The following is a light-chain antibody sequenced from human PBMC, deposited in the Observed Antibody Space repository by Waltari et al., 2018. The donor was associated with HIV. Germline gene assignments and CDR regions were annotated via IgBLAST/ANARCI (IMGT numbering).Light chain of an antibody. CDR1: SSNIGAGDD. V-gene: IGLV1-40*01. CDR3: QSFDSSLTTSGVI. CDR2: ANI. Sequence: QSVLTQPPSVYGAPGQRVTIPCPGSSSNIGAGDDVTWDQQLQGTAPKLLIYANIKRPSGVPDRFSGSKSGSSASLAITGLQAEDEAHYYCQSFDSSLTTSGVIFGGGTKLTVL. J-gene: IGLJ2*01.